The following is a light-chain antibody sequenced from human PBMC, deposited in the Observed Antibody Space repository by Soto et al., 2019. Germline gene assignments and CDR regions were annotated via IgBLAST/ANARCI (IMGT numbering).Light chain of an antibody. CDR1: QVMSSW. V-gene: IGKV1D-12*01. Sequence: DIQMTQSPSSVYAAVGERVTITCRASQVMSSWLAWYQQKPGKAPKLLIFAASTLQSGVPSRFSGSGSRTDFTLTITSLQPEDIGTYYCQQTDTLPSMFGHGTRLEIK. CDR3: QQTDTLPSM. CDR2: AAS. J-gene: IGKJ5*01.